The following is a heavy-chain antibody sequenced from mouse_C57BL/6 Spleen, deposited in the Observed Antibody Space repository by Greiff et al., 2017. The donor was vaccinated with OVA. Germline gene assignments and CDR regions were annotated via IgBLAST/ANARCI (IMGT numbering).Heavy chain of an antibody. CDR1: GYTFTDYE. D-gene: IGHD4-1*02. V-gene: IGHV1-15*01. CDR2: IDPETGGT. Sequence: QVQLKQSGAELVRPGASVTLSCKASGYTFTDYEMHWAKQTPVHGLEWIGAIDPETGGTAYNQKFKGKAILTADKSSSTAYMELRSLTSEDSAVYYCTPTGTGYFDVWGTGTTVTVSS. J-gene: IGHJ1*03. CDR3: TPTGTGYFDV.